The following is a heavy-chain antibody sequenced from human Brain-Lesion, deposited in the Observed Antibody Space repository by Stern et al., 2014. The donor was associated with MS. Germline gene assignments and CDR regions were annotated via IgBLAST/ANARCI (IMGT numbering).Heavy chain of an antibody. CDR3: ARVYNTIYGIVTQRGSGMDV. CDR2: IKEDGMEK. CDR1: GFTFGNYW. V-gene: IGHV3-7*01. J-gene: IGHJ6*02. D-gene: IGHD3-3*01. Sequence: EVQLLESGGGLVQPGGSLTISCTAAGFTFGNYWMTWVRQAPGKGLEGVANIKEDGMEKNYVDSVKGRFTISRDNARNSLYLQMNSLRVEDTALYYCARVYNTIYGIVTQRGSGMDVWGQGTTVIVSS.